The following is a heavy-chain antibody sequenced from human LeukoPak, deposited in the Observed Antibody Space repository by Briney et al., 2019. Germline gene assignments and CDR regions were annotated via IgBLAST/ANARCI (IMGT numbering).Heavy chain of an antibody. D-gene: IGHD2-2*02. CDR2: ISSSGSTI. V-gene: IGHV3-11*01. CDR1: GFTFSDYY. CDR3: ARDRCSSTSCYTVSYYYGMDV. Sequence: PGGSLRLSCAASGFTFSDYYMSWIRQAPGKGLEWVSYISSSGSTIYYADSVRGRFTISRDNAKNSLYLQINSLRAEDTAVYYCARDRCSSTSCYTVSYYYGMDVWGQGTTVTVSS. J-gene: IGHJ6*02.